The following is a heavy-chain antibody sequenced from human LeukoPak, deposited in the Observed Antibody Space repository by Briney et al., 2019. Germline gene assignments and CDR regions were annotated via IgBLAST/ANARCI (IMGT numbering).Heavy chain of an antibody. CDR2: IIPIFGTA. V-gene: IGHV1-69*01. D-gene: IGHD2-2*01. J-gene: IGHJ5*02. CDR3: ARDPNSKVVPAARLTLNWFDP. CDR1: GGTFSSYA. Sequence: ASVKVSCKASGGTFSSYAISWVRQAPGQGLEWMGGIIPIFGTANYAQKFQGRVTITADESTSTAYMELSSLGSEDTAVYYCARDPNSKVVPAARLTLNWFDPWGQGTLVTVSS.